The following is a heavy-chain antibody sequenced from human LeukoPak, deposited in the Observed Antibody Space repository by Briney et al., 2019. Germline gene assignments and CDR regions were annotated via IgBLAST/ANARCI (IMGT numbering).Heavy chain of an antibody. Sequence: GSLRLSCAASGFTFSNAWMNWVRQAPGKGLEWVGRIKSKTDGGTTDYAAPVKGRFTISRDDSKNTLYLQMNSLKTEDTAVYYCTTSRRITIFGVGPPDWYFDLWGRGTLVTVSS. CDR1: GFTFSNAW. CDR3: TTSRRITIFGVGPPDWYFDL. D-gene: IGHD3-3*01. J-gene: IGHJ2*01. V-gene: IGHV3-15*07. CDR2: IKSKTDGGTT.